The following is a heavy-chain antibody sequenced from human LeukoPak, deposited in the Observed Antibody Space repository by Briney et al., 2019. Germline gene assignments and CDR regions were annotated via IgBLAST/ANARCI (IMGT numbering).Heavy chain of an antibody. D-gene: IGHD6-13*01. CDR3: ARAYGMDSSSWWRVRLWFDP. CDR1: GFTFSSYW. Sequence: GGSLRLSCAASGFTFSSYWMSWVRQAPGKGLEWVANIKQDGSEKYYVDSVKGRFTISRDNAKNSLYLQMNSLRAEDTAVYYCARAYGMDSSSWWRVRLWFDPWGQGTLVTVSS. CDR2: IKQDGSEK. V-gene: IGHV3-7*01. J-gene: IGHJ5*02.